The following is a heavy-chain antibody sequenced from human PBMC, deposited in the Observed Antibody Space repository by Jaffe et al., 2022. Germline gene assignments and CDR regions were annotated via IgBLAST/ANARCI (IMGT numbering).Heavy chain of an antibody. CDR1: GFTFSSYS. Sequence: EVQLVESGGGLVKPGGSLRLSCAASGFTFSSYSMNWVRQAPGKGLEWVSSISSSSSYIYYADSVKGRFTISRDNAKNSLYLQMNSLRAEDTAVYYCARDESVVGRYYYYMDVWGKGTTVTVSS. V-gene: IGHV3-21*01. D-gene: IGHD1-26*01. CDR3: ARDESVVGRYYYYMDV. CDR2: ISSSSSYI. J-gene: IGHJ6*03.